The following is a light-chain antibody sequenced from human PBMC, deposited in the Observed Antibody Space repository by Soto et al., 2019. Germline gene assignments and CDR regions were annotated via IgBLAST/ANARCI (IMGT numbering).Light chain of an antibody. Sequence: SYELTQPPSVSVAPGETATITCGGYDSGTKSVHWYQQKLGQAPVLVIYYNSDRPSGIPERFSGSKSGNTATLTITTVEAGDEADFYCQVWDVSSDHVLFGGGTQLTVL. CDR1: DSGTKS. CDR2: YNS. CDR3: QVWDVSSDHVL. J-gene: IGLJ2*01. V-gene: IGLV3-21*04.